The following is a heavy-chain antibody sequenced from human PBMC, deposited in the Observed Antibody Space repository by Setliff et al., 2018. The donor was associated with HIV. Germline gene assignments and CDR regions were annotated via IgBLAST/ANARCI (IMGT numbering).Heavy chain of an antibody. CDR3: ARAAYSGTYLWEPATDL. CDR2: INHSGST. Sequence: SETLSLTCAVYGGSFSEYYWSWIRQSPGKGLEWIGEINHSGSTHYNPPLKSRATISVDTSKNQLSLNLSSVTAADTAVYYCARAAYSGTYLWEPATDLWGRGTLVTVSS. V-gene: IGHV4-34*01. J-gene: IGHJ2*01. CDR1: GGSFSEYY. D-gene: IGHD1-26*01.